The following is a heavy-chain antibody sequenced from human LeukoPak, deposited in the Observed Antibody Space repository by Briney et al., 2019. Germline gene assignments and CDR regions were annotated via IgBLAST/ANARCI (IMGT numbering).Heavy chain of an antibody. J-gene: IGHJ5*02. D-gene: IGHD6-13*01. CDR3: ARDRLAAAITGFDP. CDR1: GYTFTSYA. Sequence: GASVKVSCKASGYTFTSYAMNWVRQAPGQGLEWMGWINTNTGNPTYAQGFTRRFVFSLDTSVSTAYLQISSLKAEDTAVYYCARDRLAAAITGFDPWGQGTLVTVSS. V-gene: IGHV7-4-1*02. CDR2: INTNTGNP.